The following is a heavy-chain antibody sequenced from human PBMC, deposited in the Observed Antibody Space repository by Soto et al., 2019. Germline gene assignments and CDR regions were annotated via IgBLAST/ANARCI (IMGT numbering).Heavy chain of an antibody. Sequence: ASVKVSCKASGGTFSRYAISWVRQAPGQGLEWMGGIIAIFSTTNYAQKFQGRVTITADKSTSTAYMEMSSLRSEDTAVYYCARDQYYYDRSGYDHGPYYYYGMDVWGQGTTVTVSS. CDR1: GGTFSRYA. J-gene: IGHJ6*02. CDR3: ARDQYYYDRSGYDHGPYYYYGMDV. CDR2: IIAIFSTT. D-gene: IGHD3-22*01. V-gene: IGHV1-69*06.